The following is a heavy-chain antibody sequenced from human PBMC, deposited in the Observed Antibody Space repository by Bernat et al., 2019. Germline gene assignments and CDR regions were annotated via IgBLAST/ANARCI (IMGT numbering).Heavy chain of an antibody. CDR1: GGSISSSSYY. CDR2: IYYSGST. CDR3: SRHRGSSWYNPFDY. J-gene: IGHJ4*02. D-gene: IGHD6-13*01. Sequence: QLQLQESGPGLVKASETLSLTCTVSGGSISSSSYYWGWIHQPPGKGLEWIGSIYYSGSTEYNPSLNSRVTISVDTSKNQFSLKLSSVTAPDTAVYYCSRHRGSSWYNPFDYWGQGTLVTVSS. V-gene: IGHV4-39*01.